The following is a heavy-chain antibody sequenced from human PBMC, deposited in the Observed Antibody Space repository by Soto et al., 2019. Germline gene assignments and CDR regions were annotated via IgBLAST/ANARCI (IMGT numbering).Heavy chain of an antibody. J-gene: IGHJ6*03. CDR2: ISYDGSNK. V-gene: IGHV3-30*18. D-gene: IGHD6-6*01. CDR1: GFTFSSYG. Sequence: GGSLRLSCAASGFTFSSYGMHWVRQAPGKGLEWVAVISYDGSNKYYADSVKGRFTISRDNSKNTLYLQMNSLRAEDTAVYYCAKSEYRRYYYMGVWGKGTTVTVSS. CDR3: AKSEYRRYYYMGV.